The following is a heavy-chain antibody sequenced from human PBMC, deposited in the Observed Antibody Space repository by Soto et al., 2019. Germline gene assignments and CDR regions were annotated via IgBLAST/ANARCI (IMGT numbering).Heavy chain of an antibody. D-gene: IGHD3-9*01. V-gene: IGHV1-18*01. CDR3: ARDVTGYYTPSWFDP. Sequence: QVQLVQSGAEVKKPGASVKVSCKASGYTFTSYGISWVRQAPGQGLEWVGWISAYNGNTNYAQKLQGRVTMTTDTSTSTAYMDLRSLRAHDTAVYYCARDVTGYYTPSWFDPWGQGTLVTVSS. CDR2: ISAYNGNT. J-gene: IGHJ5*02. CDR1: GYTFTSYG.